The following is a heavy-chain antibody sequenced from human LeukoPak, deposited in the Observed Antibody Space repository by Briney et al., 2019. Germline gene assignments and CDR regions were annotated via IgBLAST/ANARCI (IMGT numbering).Heavy chain of an antibody. V-gene: IGHV4-61*01. D-gene: IGHD6-13*01. CDR1: GGSISSGPYY. CDR2: IYHSGST. CDR3: ARGTGYSSSWYEY. Sequence: PSETLSLTCTVSGGSISSGPYYWGWIRQPPGKGLEWIGYIYHSGSTNYNPSLKSRVTISVDTSKNQFSLKLSSVTAADTAVYYCARGTGYSSSWYEYWGQGTLVTVSS. J-gene: IGHJ4*02.